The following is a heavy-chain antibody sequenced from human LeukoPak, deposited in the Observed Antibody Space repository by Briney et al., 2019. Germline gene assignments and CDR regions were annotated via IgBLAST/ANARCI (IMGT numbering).Heavy chain of an antibody. D-gene: IGHD1-26*01. CDR3: ARLVGATDHFDY. CDR1: DGSISSSSYY. CDR2: VFYSGNT. V-gene: IGHV4-39*01. Sequence: SETLSLTCTVSDGSISSSSYYWGWIRQSPGKGLEWIGRVFYSGNTFYNPSLKSRVAIFVDTSQSLFSLKLSSVTAADTAVYYCARLVGATDHFDYWGQGTLVTVSS. J-gene: IGHJ4*02.